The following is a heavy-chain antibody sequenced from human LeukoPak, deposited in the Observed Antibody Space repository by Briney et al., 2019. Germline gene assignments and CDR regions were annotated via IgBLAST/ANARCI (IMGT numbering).Heavy chain of an antibody. CDR2: IYWDDDK. V-gene: IGHV2-5*02. CDR1: GFSLSTSGVG. CDR3: AHRRLDNSSWYVAY. J-gene: IGHJ4*02. D-gene: IGHD6-13*01. Sequence: QSGPTLVKPTQTLTLTCTFSGFSLSTSGVGVGWIRQPPGKALEWLALIYWDDDKRYSPSLKSRLTITKDTSKNQVVLTMTNMDPVDTATYYCAHRRLDNSSWYVAYWGQGTLVTVSS.